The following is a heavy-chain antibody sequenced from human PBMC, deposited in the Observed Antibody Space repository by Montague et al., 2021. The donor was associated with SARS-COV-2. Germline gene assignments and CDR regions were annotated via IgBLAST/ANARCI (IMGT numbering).Heavy chain of an antibody. J-gene: IGHJ3*02. CDR1: GGSISSSNYY. CDR3: ASPTYYYDSSGPDAFDI. CDR2: IYYSGST. V-gene: IGHV4-39*01. Sequence: SETLSLTCTVSGGSISSSNYYWGWIRQPPGKGLEWIGSIYYSGSTYHNPSPKSRVTIFVDTSKNQFSLKLSSVTAADTAVYYCASPTYYYDSSGPDAFDIWGQGTMVTVSS. D-gene: IGHD3-22*01.